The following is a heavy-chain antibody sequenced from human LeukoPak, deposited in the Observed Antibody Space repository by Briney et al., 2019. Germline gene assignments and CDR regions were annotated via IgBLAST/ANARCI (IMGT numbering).Heavy chain of an antibody. CDR3: AKDYYGSSSPRGYYYYMDA. CDR2: ISWDGGST. Sequence: GGSLRLSCAASGFTFDDYGVHWVRQAPGKGLEWVSVISWDGGSTYYADSVKGRFTTSRDNSKNSLYLQMNSLRAEDTALYYCAKDYYGSSSPRGYYYYMDAWGKGTTVTVSS. J-gene: IGHJ6*03. CDR1: GFTFDDYG. V-gene: IGHV3-43D*04. D-gene: IGHD6-6*01.